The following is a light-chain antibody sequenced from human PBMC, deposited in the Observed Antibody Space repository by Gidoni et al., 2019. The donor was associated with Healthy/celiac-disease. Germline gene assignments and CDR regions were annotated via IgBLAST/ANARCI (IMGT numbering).Light chain of an antibody. Sequence: IALSQSPATLSLSPGERATLSCRASQSVSSYLAWYQQKPGQAPRLLIYGASNRATGIPARFSGSGSGTDFTLTISSLEPEDFAVYYCQQRSNWPLTFGGGTKVEIK. CDR1: QSVSSY. CDR3: QQRSNWPLT. J-gene: IGKJ4*02. CDR2: GAS. V-gene: IGKV3-11*01.